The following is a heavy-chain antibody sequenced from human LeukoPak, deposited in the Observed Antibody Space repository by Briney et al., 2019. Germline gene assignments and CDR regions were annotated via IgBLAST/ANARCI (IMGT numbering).Heavy chain of an antibody. CDR1: GFTFSRYE. J-gene: IGHJ5*02. CDR2: ISVSGSAK. V-gene: IGHV3-48*03. D-gene: IGHD3-3*01. CDR3: ATASYFDFPS. Sequence: GGSLRLSCAASGFTFSRYEMNWVRQAPGKGLEWVPYISVSGSAKNYADSVKGRFTISRDNAKNSLHLQMNSLRAEDTAVYYCATASYFDFPSWGQGTLVTVSS.